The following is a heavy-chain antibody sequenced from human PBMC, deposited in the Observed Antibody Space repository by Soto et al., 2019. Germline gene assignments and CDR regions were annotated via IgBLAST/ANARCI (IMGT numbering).Heavy chain of an antibody. J-gene: IGHJ4*02. D-gene: IGHD2-15*01. CDR3: TSRYCRGGCCYDV. CDR2: IRIKAYGGTT. Sequence: SGGSLRLSFTAFGSTFGDYAMSGVRQAPGKGLEWVGFIRIKAYGGTTEYSASEKSIFTISRDDSKCIAYMRLNSLETEETAVYYCTSRYCRGGCCYDVWGQGTLVTVSS. V-gene: IGHV3-49*04. CDR1: GSTFGDYA.